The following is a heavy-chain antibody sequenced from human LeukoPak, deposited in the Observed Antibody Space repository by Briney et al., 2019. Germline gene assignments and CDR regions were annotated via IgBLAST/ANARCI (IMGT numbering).Heavy chain of an antibody. V-gene: IGHV3-23*01. D-gene: IGHD1-7*01. CDR1: GFTFSSYA. Sequence: GGSLRLSCAASGFTFSSYAMSWVRQAPGKGLEWVSGISGSGGSTYYADSVRGRFTISRDNSKNTLFLQMNSLRAEDTAIYYCAKGPAGTTFYFDFWGQGTLVTVSS. CDR3: AKGPAGTTFYFDF. J-gene: IGHJ4*02. CDR2: ISGSGGST.